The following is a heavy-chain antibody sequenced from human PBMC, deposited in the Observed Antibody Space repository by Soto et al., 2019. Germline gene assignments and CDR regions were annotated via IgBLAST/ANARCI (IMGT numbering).Heavy chain of an antibody. Sequence: DVQLVQSGAEVKKPGESLKISCQGYGYRFFDYWIGCVRQTPGKGLEWMGIVYPDDSQTIYSPSFQDHVTFSAGRSITAACLQWSSLKASDSGLYYCARFGGPALSHNWFDAWGQGTLVTVSS. CDR1: GYRFFDYW. D-gene: IGHD3-16*01. J-gene: IGHJ5*02. CDR3: ARFGGPALSHNWFDA. CDR2: VYPDDSQT. V-gene: IGHV5-51*03.